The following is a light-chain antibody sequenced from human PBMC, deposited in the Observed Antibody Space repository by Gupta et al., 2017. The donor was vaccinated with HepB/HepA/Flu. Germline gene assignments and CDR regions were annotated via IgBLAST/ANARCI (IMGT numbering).Light chain of an antibody. CDR2: SNN. CDR1: SSNIGSNT. V-gene: IGLV1-44*01. J-gene: IGLJ1*01. Sequence: QSVLTQPPSASGTPGQRVTFSCSGSSSNIGSNTVNWYQQLPGTAPKLLIYSNNQRPSGVPDRFSGSKSGTSASLAISGLQSEDEADYYCAAWDDSLNGPGYVFGTGTKVTVL. CDR3: AAWDDSLNGPGYV.